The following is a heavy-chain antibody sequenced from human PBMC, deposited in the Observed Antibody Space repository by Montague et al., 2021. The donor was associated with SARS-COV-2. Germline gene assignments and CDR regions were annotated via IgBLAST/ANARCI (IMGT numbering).Heavy chain of an antibody. V-gene: IGHV2-70*19. CDR3: ARILSRIGNDGAVFHYGMDV. D-gene: IGHD1-1*01. CDR1: GFSLTTSGVS. J-gene: IGHJ6*02. CDR2: IDWEGDT. Sequence: VKPTQTLTLTCTFSGFSLTTSGVSVSWVRQPPGKALEWLAVIDWEGDTHYSTSLKTRLTISKDSTGNQVVLTVTNMDPVDTATYYCARILSRIGNDGAVFHYGMDVWGQGTTVTVSS.